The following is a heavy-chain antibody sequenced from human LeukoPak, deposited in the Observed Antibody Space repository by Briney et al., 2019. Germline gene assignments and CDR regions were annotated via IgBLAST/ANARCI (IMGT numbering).Heavy chain of an antibody. CDR2: ISSSSSTI. Sequence: QPGGSLRLSCAASGFTFSSYSMNWVRQAPGKGLEWVSYISSSSSTIYYADSVKGRFTISRDNAKNSLYLQINSLRDEDTAVYYCARSIAVARKGVWFDPWGQGTLVTVSS. J-gene: IGHJ5*02. V-gene: IGHV3-48*02. CDR3: ARSIAVARKGVWFDP. D-gene: IGHD6-19*01. CDR1: GFTFSSYS.